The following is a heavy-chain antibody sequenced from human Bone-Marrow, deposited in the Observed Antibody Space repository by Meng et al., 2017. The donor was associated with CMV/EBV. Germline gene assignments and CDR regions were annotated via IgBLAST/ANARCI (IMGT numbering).Heavy chain of an antibody. J-gene: IGHJ5*02. CDR2: IIPILGIA. CDR1: GGTFSSYT. D-gene: IGHD2-2*01. Sequence: SVKVSCKASGGTFSSYTISWVRQAPGQGLEWMGRIIPILGIANYAQKFQGRVTITADKSTSTAYMELSSLRSEDTAVYYCVGVPASNWFDPWGQGKRVKVSS. V-gene: IGHV1-69*02. CDR3: VGVPASNWFDP.